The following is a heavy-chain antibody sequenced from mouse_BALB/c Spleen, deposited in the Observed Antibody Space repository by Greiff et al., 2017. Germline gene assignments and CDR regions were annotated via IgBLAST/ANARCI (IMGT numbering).Heavy chain of an antibody. CDR1: GYTFTSYV. CDR2: INPYNDGT. Sequence: EVKLMESGPELVKPGASVKMSCKASGYTFTSYVMHWVKQKPGQGLEWIGYINPYNDGTKYNEKFKGKATLTSDKSSSTAYMELSSLTSEDSAVYYCARWGISYAMDYWGQGTSVTVSS. J-gene: IGHJ4*01. CDR3: ARWGISYAMDY. V-gene: IGHV1-14*01.